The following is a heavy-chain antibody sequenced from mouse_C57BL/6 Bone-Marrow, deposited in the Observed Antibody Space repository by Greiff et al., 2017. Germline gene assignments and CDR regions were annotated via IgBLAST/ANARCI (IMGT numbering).Heavy chain of an antibody. CDR1: GFNIKDDY. CDR2: IDPENGDT. Sequence: VQLQQSGAELVRPGASVKLSCTASGFNIKDDYMHWVKQRPEQGLEWIGWIDPENGDTEYASKFQGKATITADNSSNTAYLQLSSLTSEDTAVYYCTSLGTTVVAPYWYFDVWGTGTTVTVSS. D-gene: IGHD1-1*01. V-gene: IGHV14-4*01. J-gene: IGHJ1*03. CDR3: TSLGTTVVAPYWYFDV.